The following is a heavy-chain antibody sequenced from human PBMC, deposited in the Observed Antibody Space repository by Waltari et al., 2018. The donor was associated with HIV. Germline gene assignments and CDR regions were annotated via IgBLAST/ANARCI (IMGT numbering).Heavy chain of an antibody. V-gene: IGHV1-69*08. CDR3: ASARETMGVDFDS. Sequence: QVQLVQSGAAVKKPGSSGKVSCKASGGAFVSQPINWVRQAPGQGLEWMGRAIPMFGTANYAQKFQGRVTITADKSTSTAYMELNGLRFDDTAVYYCASARETMGVDFDSWGQGTLVTVS. D-gene: IGHD3-10*01. CDR1: GGAFVSQP. CDR2: AIPMFGTA. J-gene: IGHJ5*01.